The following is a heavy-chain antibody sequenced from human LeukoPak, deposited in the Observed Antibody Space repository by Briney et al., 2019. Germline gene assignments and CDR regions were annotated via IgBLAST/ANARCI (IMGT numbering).Heavy chain of an antibody. Sequence: SQTLSLTCAISGDSVSSNSAAWNWIRQSPSRGLEWLGRTYYRSKWYNDYAVSVKSRITITPDTSKNQFSLQLNSVTPEDTAVYYCASMTRTWYSSSWTDAFDIWGQGTMVTVSS. V-gene: IGHV6-1*01. D-gene: IGHD6-13*01. J-gene: IGHJ3*02. CDR1: GDSVSSNSAA. CDR2: TYYRSKWYN. CDR3: ASMTRTWYSSSWTDAFDI.